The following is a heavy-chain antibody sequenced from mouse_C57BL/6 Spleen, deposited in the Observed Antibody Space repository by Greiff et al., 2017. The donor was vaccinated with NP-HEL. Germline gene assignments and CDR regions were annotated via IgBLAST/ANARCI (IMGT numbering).Heavy chain of an antibody. V-gene: IGHV1-22*01. CDR1: GYTFTDYN. Sequence: EVKLMESGPELVKPGASVKMSCKASGYTFTDYNMHWVKQSHGKSLEWIGYINPNNGGTSYNQKFKGKATLPVDKSSSTAYMELRSLTSEDSAVYYCAKEVLLWYWYFDVGGTGTTVTVSS. CDR3: AKEVLLWYWYFDV. J-gene: IGHJ1*03. CDR2: INPNNGGT. D-gene: IGHD2-1*01.